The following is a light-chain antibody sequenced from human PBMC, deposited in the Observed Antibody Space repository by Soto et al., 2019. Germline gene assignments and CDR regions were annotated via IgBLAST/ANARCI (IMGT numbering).Light chain of an antibody. CDR2: EVS. Sequence: QSVLTQPASVSGSPGQSITISCTGTSSDVGSYNVVSWYQHHPGKAPKLMIYEVSKRPSGVSSRFSGSKSGNTASLTISGLQAEDEADYFCCSYAGSSTWVFGGGTQLTVL. J-gene: IGLJ3*02. CDR1: SSDVGSYNV. CDR3: CSYAGSSTWV. V-gene: IGLV2-23*02.